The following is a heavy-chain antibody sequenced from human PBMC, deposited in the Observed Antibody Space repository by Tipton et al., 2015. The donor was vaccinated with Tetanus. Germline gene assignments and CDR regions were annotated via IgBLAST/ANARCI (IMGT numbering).Heavy chain of an antibody. V-gene: IGHV3-30*03. CDR1: GFDFRSDW. CDR3: AREDSNVVVVPAYYYYGMDV. J-gene: IGHJ6*02. CDR2: ISYDGSTK. D-gene: IGHD2-2*01. Sequence: SLRLSCAASGFDFRSDWMTWVRQAPGKGLEWVAVISYDGSTKYYADSVKGRFTISRDNSKNTLYLQMNSLRAEDTAVYYCAREDSNVVVVPAYYYYGMDVWGQGTTVTVSS.